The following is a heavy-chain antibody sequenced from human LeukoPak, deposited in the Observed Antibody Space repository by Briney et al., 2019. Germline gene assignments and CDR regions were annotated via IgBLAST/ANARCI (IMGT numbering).Heavy chain of an antibody. J-gene: IGHJ4*02. Sequence: ASAKVSCKASGYTFTGYYMHWVRQAPEQGLEWMGWINPNSGGTNYAQKFQGRVTMSRDTSISTAYMELSRLRSDDTAVYYCAREDDSSGPSDYWGQGTLFTVSS. CDR1: GYTFTGYY. V-gene: IGHV1-2*02. CDR2: INPNSGGT. CDR3: AREDDSSGPSDY. D-gene: IGHD3-22*01.